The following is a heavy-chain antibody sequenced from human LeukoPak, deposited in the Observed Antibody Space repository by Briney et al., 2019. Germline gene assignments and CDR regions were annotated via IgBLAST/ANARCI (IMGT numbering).Heavy chain of an antibody. D-gene: IGHD3-10*01. CDR2: IYYSGST. Sequence: PSETLSLTCTVSGGSISSGDHYWSWIRQPPGKGLEWIGYIYYSGSTYYNPSLKSRVTISVDTSKNQFSLKLSSVTAADTAVYYCARLNYYGSGSYSSPDYWGQGTLVTVSS. CDR3: ARLNYYGSGSYSSPDY. V-gene: IGHV4-30-4*01. J-gene: IGHJ4*02. CDR1: GGSISSGDHY.